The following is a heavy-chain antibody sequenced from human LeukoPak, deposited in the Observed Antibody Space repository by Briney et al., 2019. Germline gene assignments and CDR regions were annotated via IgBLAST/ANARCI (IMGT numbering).Heavy chain of an antibody. J-gene: IGHJ4*02. CDR1: GYTFTGYY. V-gene: IGHV1-2*06. CDR3: ARAARYSSSMYYFDY. Sequence: ASVKVSCKASGYTFTGYYMHWVRQAPGQGLEWMGRINPNSGGTNYAQKFQGRVTITRDTSISTAYMELSRLRSDDTAVYYCARAARYSSSMYYFDYWGQGTLVTVSS. D-gene: IGHD6-6*01. CDR2: INPNSGGT.